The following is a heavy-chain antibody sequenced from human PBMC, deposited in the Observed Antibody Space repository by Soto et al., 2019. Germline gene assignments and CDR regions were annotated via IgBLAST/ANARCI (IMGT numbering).Heavy chain of an antibody. V-gene: IGHV1-46*01. D-gene: IGHD3-3*01. CDR1: RYTFPSYY. Sequence: AAVKDTCKGSRYTFPSYYMHWVGQARGQGRGWMGIINTRGGSTSYAQKFQRRVTMTRDTTTRTVYMELSSVRSEGTAVYYCVRDHYTYYDFWSGYPPLDYWGQGTLVTSPQ. CDR2: INTRGGST. CDR3: VRDHYTYYDFWSGYPPLDY. J-gene: IGHJ4*02.